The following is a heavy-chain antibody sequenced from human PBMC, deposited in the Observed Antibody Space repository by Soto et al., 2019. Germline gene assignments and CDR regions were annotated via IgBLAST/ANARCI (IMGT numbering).Heavy chain of an antibody. CDR1: GFTFSSYA. CDR2: ISYDGSNK. Sequence: PGGSLRLSCAASGFTFSSYAMHWVRQAPGKGLEWVAVISYDGSNKYYADSVKGRFTISRDNSKNTLYLQMNSLRAEDTAVYYCAKDPGGGQQNRGYYYYGMDVWGQGTTVTVSS. J-gene: IGHJ6*02. D-gene: IGHD2-15*01. V-gene: IGHV3-30*18. CDR3: AKDPGGGQQNRGYYYYGMDV.